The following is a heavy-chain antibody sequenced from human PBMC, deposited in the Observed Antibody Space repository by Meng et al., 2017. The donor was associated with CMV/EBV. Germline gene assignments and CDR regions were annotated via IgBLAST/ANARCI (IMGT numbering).Heavy chain of an antibody. CDR3: VRGGGYCSRDTCYTVKGINWFDP. J-gene: IGHJ5*02. D-gene: IGHD2-2*02. CDR1: GYTLTDSF. Sequence: ASVKVTCLASGYTLTDSFLHWVRQAPGQILAWMGWLNPHDGDTTYAQKFQGRVTLSSDTSISTAYMELSRLRSDDTAVYYCVRGGGYCSRDTCYTVKGINWFDPWGQGTLVTVSS. V-gene: IGHV1-2*02. CDR2: LNPHDGDT.